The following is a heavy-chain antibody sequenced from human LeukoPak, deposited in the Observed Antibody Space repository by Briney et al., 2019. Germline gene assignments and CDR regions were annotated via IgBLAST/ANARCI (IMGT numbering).Heavy chain of an antibody. V-gene: IGHV4-61*02. Sequence: SETLSLTCTVSGGSISSGSYYWSWIRQPAGKGLEWIGRIYTSGSTNYNPSLKRRVTISVDTSKNQFSLKLSSVTAADTAVYYCAREGWQVLHHAFDVWGQGTMVTVSS. D-gene: IGHD2/OR15-2a*01. J-gene: IGHJ3*01. CDR3: AREGWQVLHHAFDV. CDR1: GGSISSGSYY. CDR2: IYTSGST.